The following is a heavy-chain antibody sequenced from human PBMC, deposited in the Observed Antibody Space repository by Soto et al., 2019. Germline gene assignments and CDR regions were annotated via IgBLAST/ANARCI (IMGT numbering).Heavy chain of an antibody. CDR1: GGTPSNYA. D-gene: IGHD3-22*01. CDR3: ASGRIVVVCSRAYYGMDV. V-gene: IGHV1-69*01. CDR2: IIPVFGIV. J-gene: IGHJ6*02. Sequence: QVQLVQSGAEVKKPGSSVRVSCKASGGTPSNYAFSWVRQAPGQGLEWMGGIIPVFGIVKYAQNLEGRVTITADESTNTAYMELSSLRYEDRAGYYCASGRIVVVCSRAYYGMDVWGQGTTVNVSS.